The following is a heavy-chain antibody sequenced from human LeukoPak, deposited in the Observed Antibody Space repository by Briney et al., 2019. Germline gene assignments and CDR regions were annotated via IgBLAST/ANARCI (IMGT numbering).Heavy chain of an antibody. CDR2: IRYDGSNK. CDR1: GFTFSSYG. J-gene: IGHJ1*01. Sequence: SGGSLRLSCAASGFTFSSYGMHWVRQAPGKGLEWVAFIRYDGSNKYYADSVKGRFTISRDNSKNTLYLQMNSLRAEDTAVYYCAKAPSIAAAGTIWYFQHWGQGTLVTVSS. D-gene: IGHD6-13*01. V-gene: IGHV3-30*02. CDR3: AKAPSIAAAGTIWYFQH.